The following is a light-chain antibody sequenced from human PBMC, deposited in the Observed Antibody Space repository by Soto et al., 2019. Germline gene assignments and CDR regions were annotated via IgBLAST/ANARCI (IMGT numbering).Light chain of an antibody. J-gene: IGKJ2*01. Sequence: EIVMTQSPPTLSVSPGERASLSCRASQSISVDLAWYQQRPGQAPRLLIFGASTRATGIPARFSGSGSGTEFTLTINNLQSEDFAVYYCQQYNIWPPYTYGQGTKVDIK. CDR3: QQYNIWPPYT. V-gene: IGKV3-15*01. CDR1: QSISVD. CDR2: GAS.